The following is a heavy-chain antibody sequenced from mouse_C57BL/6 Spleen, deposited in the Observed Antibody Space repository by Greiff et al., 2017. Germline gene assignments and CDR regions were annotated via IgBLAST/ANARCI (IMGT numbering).Heavy chain of an antibody. D-gene: IGHD4-1*01. CDR2: INPSSGYT. Sequence: VQGVESGAELARPGASVKMSCKASGYTFTSYTMHWVKQRPGQGLEWIGYINPSSGYTKYNQKFKDKATLTADKSSSTAYMQLSSLTSEDSAVYYCARESNFYFDYWGQGTTLTVSS. CDR3: ARESNFYFDY. CDR1: GYTFTSYT. J-gene: IGHJ2*01. V-gene: IGHV1-4*01.